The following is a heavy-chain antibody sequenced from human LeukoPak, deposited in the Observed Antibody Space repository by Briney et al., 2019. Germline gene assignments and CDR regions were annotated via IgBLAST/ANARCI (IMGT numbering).Heavy chain of an antibody. J-gene: IGHJ4*02. CDR3: ARGATLYDFWSGYQNFDY. CDR2: MNPNSGNT. CDR1: GYTFTSYD. D-gene: IGHD3-3*01. V-gene: IGHV1-8*01. Sequence: ASVKVSCKASGYTFTSYDINWARQPTGQGLEWMGWMNPNSGNTGYAQKFQGRVTMTRNTSISTAYMELSSLRSEDTAVYYCARGATLYDFWSGYQNFDYWGQGTLVTVSS.